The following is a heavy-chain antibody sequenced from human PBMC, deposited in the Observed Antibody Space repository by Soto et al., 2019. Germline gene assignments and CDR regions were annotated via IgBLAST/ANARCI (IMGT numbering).Heavy chain of an antibody. V-gene: IGHV3-30-3*01. CDR3: ARDRGLDTAMVEAFDI. J-gene: IGHJ3*02. CDR2: ISYDGSNK. D-gene: IGHD5-18*01. CDR1: GFTFSSYA. Sequence: GGSLRLSCAASGFTFSSYAMHWVRQAPGKGLEWVAVISYDGSNKYYADSVKGRFTISRDNSKNTLYLQMNSLRAEDTAVYYCARDRGLDTAMVEAFDIWGQGTMVTVSS.